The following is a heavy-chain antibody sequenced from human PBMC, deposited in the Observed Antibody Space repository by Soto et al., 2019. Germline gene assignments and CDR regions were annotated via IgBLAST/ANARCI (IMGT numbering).Heavy chain of an antibody. CDR3: ARERGGYKHFDY. CDR1: GYTFTSYG. D-gene: IGHD1-26*01. J-gene: IGHJ4*02. V-gene: IGHV1-18*01. CDR2: INTYNGNI. Sequence: QVQLVQSGAEVKKPGASVRVSCEVSGYTFTSYGISWVRQAPGQGLEWMGWINTYNGNINYAQRLHGRVTMTTDTSTGTAYMELRSLRSDDTALYYCARERGGYKHFDYWGQGTLVTVSS.